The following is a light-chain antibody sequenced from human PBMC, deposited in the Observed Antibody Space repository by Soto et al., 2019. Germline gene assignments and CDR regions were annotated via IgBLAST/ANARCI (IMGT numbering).Light chain of an antibody. CDR2: DVY. J-gene: IGLJ1*01. CDR3: SSHRAATTPYV. V-gene: IGLV2-14*03. CDR1: SSALGTYNY. Sequence: QSALTQPASVSGSPGQSITISCTETSSALGTYNYVSWYQQHPGKAPKLLIYDVYSRPSGVSTRFSGSKSGNTASLTISGLQAEDEADYYCSSHRAATTPYVFGTGTKVTV.